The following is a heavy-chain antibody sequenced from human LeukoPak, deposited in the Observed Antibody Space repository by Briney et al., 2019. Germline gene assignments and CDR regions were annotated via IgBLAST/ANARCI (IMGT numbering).Heavy chain of an antibody. D-gene: IGHD5-18*01. J-gene: IGHJ4*02. CDR2: IIPIFGTA. CDR3: ARDGYSYGWQAFFDY. Sequence: SVKVSCKASGGTFSSYAISWVRQASGQGLKWMGGIIPIFGTANYAQKFQGRVTITADESTSTAYMELSSLRSEDTAVYYCARDGYSYGWQAFFDYWGQGTLVTVSS. CDR1: GGTFSSYA. V-gene: IGHV1-69*01.